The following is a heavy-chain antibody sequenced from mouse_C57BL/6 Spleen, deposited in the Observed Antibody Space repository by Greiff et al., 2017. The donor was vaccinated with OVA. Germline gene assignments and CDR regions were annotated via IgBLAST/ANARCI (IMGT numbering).Heavy chain of an antibody. Sequence: VQLQQPGAELVKPGASVKLSCKASGYTFTSYWMHWVKQRPGRGLEWIGRIDPNSGGTTYNEKFKSKATLTVDKPSSTAYMQLSSLTSEDSAVYYCARSNYDAWVAYWGQGTLVTVSA. CDR1: GYTFTSYW. D-gene: IGHD2-5*01. J-gene: IGHJ3*01. CDR3: ARSNYDAWVAY. V-gene: IGHV1-72*01. CDR2: IDPNSGGT.